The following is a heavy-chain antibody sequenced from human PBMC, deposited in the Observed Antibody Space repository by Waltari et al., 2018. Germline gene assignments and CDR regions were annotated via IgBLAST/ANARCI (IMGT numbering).Heavy chain of an antibody. J-gene: IGHJ4*02. CDR2: RWYDGSNK. V-gene: IGHV3-33*06. CDR3: AKGIVATIGTLDY. D-gene: IGHD5-12*01. CDR1: GFTFSSYG. Sequence: QVQLVESGGGVVQPGRSLRLSCAASGFTFSSYGMHWVRQAPGKGLEWVAVRWYDGSNKYYADSVKGRFTISRDNSKNTLYLQMNSLRAEDTAVYYCAKGIVATIGTLDYWGQGTLVTVSS.